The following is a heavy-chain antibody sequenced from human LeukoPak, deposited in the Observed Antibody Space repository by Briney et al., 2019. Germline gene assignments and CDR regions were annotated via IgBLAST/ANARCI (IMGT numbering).Heavy chain of an antibody. Sequence: GGSLRLSCAASGFDFSNYWMYWVRQAPGKGLEWVAVISYDGSNKYYADSVKGRFTISRDNSKNTLYLQMNSLRAEDTAVYYCAKGGSGWYGLWLDYWGQGTLVTVSS. J-gene: IGHJ4*02. CDR2: ISYDGSNK. CDR1: GFDFSNYW. D-gene: IGHD6-19*01. CDR3: AKGGSGWYGLWLDY. V-gene: IGHV3-30*18.